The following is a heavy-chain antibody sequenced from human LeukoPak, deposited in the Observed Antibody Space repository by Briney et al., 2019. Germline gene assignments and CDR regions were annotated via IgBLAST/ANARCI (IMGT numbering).Heavy chain of an antibody. V-gene: IGHV1-2*02. D-gene: IGHD3-10*01. Sequence: ASVKVSCKASGYTFTGYYMHWVRQAPGQGLEGMGWINPNSGGTNYAQKFQGRVTMTRDTSISTAYMELSRLRSDDTAVYYCAREASYYYGSGSPHFTNYYYYYMDVWGKGATVTISS. CDR1: GYTFTGYY. CDR3: AREASYYYGSGSPHFTNYYYYYMDV. CDR2: INPNSGGT. J-gene: IGHJ6*03.